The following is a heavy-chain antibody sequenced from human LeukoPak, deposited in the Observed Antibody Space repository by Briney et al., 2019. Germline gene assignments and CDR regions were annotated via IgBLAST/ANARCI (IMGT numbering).Heavy chain of an antibody. Sequence: PGGSLRLSCAGSGFTFSSYGMHWVRQAPGKGLEWVSVIYSGGSTYYADSVKGRLTISRDNSKNTLYLQMNSLRAEDTAVYYCARDAHGMDVWGQGTTVTVSS. CDR3: ARDAHGMDV. V-gene: IGHV3-66*01. CDR1: GFTFSSYG. CDR2: IYSGGST. J-gene: IGHJ6*02.